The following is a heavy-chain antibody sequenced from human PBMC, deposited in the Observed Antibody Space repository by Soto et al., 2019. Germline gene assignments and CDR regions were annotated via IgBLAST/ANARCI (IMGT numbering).Heavy chain of an antibody. J-gene: IGHJ3*01. CDR1: GYTFTSYG. D-gene: IGHD2-2*01. CDR3: ARADIVVVPSAIGNAFDL. V-gene: IGHV1-18*04. Sequence: QVQLVQSGAEVKKPGASVKVSCKASGYTFTSYGISWVRQAPGQGLEWMGWISAYNGNTNYAQKLQGRVTMTTDTSTSPANMELRSLRSDDTAVYYCARADIVVVPSAIGNAFDLWGQGTMVTVSS. CDR2: ISAYNGNT.